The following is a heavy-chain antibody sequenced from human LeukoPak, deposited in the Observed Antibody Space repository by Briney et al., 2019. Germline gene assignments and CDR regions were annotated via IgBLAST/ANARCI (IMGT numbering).Heavy chain of an antibody. V-gene: IGHV5-51*01. CDR3: ARGPYCSSTSCYSPYYSYYMDV. CDR1: GYSFTNYW. D-gene: IGHD2-2*01. J-gene: IGHJ6*03. Sequence: GESLKISCKGSGYSFTNYWIGWVRQMPGKGLGWMGIIYPGDSNTRYSPSFKGQVPISADKSITTAYLQWSSLKASDTAIYYCARGPYCSSTSCYSPYYSYYMDVWGKGTTVTVS. CDR2: IYPGDSNT.